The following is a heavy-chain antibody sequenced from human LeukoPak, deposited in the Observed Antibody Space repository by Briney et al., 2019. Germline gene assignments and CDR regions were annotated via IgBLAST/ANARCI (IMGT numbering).Heavy chain of an antibody. V-gene: IGHV3-23*01. D-gene: IGHD2-2*01. CDR3: AKDRQQLLGYYYGMDV. J-gene: IGHJ6*02. Sequence: GGSLRLSCAASGFTFCRHARSWVRQAPGKGLEWVSAISGSGGSTYYADSVKGQFTISRDNSKNTLYLQMNSLRAEDTAVYYCAKDRQQLLGYYYGMDVWGQGTTVTVS. CDR2: ISGSGGST. CDR1: GFTFCRHA.